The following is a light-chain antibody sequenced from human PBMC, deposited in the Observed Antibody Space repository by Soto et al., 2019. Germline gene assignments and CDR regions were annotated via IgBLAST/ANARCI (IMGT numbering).Light chain of an antibody. CDR3: QQYGTSPWT. V-gene: IGKV3-20*01. CDR2: TAS. J-gene: IGKJ1*01. Sequence: EIVLTQSPGTLSLSPGERATLSSRASQSVSSNYLAWYQQKPGQAPRLLIYTASGRATGIPDRFSGSGSGTDFTLTISRVEPEDVAVYYCQQYGTSPWTFGQGTKVEIK. CDR1: QSVSSNY.